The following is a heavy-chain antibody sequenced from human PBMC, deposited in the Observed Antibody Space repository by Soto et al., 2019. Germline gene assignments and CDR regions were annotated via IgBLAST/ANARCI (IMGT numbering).Heavy chain of an antibody. V-gene: IGHV4-30-4*01. J-gene: IGHJ6*02. CDR2: IYYSGST. Sequence: KSSETLSLTCTVSGGSISSGDYYWSWIRQPPGKGLEWIGYIYYSGSTYYNPSLKSRVTISVDTSKNQFSLKLSSVTAADTAVYYCARDKESRITMVPNYYGMDVWGQGTTVTVSS. D-gene: IGHD3-10*01. CDR1: GGSISSGDYY. CDR3: ARDKESRITMVPNYYGMDV.